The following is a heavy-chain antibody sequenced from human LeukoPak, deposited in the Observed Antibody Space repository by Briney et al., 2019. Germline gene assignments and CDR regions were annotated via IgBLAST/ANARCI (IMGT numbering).Heavy chain of an antibody. CDR3: AKGSGSYDYFDS. Sequence: GGSLRLSCAASGFTFSCYAMHWVRQAPGKGLEWVAVISYDGSNKYYADSVKGRFTISRDNSKNTLYLQMNSLRAEDTAVYYCAKGSGSYDYFDSWGQGALVSVS. D-gene: IGHD1-26*01. J-gene: IGHJ4*02. CDR1: GFTFSCYA. CDR2: ISYDGSNK. V-gene: IGHV3-30-3*01.